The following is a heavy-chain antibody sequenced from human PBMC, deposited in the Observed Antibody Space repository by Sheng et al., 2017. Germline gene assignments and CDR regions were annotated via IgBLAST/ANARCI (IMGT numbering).Heavy chain of an antibody. Sequence: VQVVESGGGGLVQPGGSLRLSCAASGFIVSDNYMEWIRQAPTKGLEWVASTWLDGRTHYXDSVKGRFTASRDASKNMMYLQINSLTLADTAVYYCVRAVSDWGQGTRVTVSS. CDR1: GFIVSDNY. CDR3: VRAVSD. V-gene: IGHV3-66*02. CDR2: TWLDGRT. J-gene: IGHJ4*02.